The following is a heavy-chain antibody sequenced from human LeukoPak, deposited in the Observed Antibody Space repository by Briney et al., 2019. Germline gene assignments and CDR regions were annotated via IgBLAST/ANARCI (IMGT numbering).Heavy chain of an antibody. V-gene: IGHV3-21*01. CDR3: ARSVGTIRNRSYFDY. J-gene: IGHJ4*02. CDR2: ISSSSSYT. D-gene: IGHD5-12*01. Sequence: GGSLRLSCAASGFTFSSYTMNWVRQAPGKGLEWVSSISSSSSYTYYADSVKGRFTISRDNSKNSLYLKLNSLGAEDRAVYYWARSVGTIRNRSYFDYWGQGTLVTVFS. CDR1: GFTFSSYT.